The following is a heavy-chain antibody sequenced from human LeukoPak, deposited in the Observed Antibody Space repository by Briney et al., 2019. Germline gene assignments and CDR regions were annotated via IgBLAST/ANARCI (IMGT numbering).Heavy chain of an antibody. Sequence: SETLSLTCTVSGGSISSSSYYWGWIRQPPGKGLEWIGSIYYSGSTYYNPSLKSRVTISVDTSKNQFSLKLSSVTAADTAVYYCARVGYDSSGSYGGYWGQGTLVTVSS. CDR3: ARVGYDSSGSYGGY. J-gene: IGHJ4*02. V-gene: IGHV4-39*07. CDR2: IYYSGST. D-gene: IGHD3-22*01. CDR1: GGSISSSSYY.